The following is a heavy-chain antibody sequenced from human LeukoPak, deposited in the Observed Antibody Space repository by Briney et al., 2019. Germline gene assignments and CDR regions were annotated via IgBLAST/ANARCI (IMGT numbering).Heavy chain of an antibody. V-gene: IGHV3-21*01. CDR2: ITSSSSYI. J-gene: IGHJ4*02. CDR3: ARTGSIAALRFDY. CDR1: GFTFSSYS. D-gene: IGHD6-6*01. Sequence: GGSLRLSCAASGFTFSSYSMNWVRQAPGKGLEWVSSITSSSSYIYYADSVKGRFTISRDNAKNSLYLQMNSLRAQDTAVYYCARTGSIAALRFDYWGQGTLVTVSS.